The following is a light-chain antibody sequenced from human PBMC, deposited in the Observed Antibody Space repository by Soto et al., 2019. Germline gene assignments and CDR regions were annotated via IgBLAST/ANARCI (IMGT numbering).Light chain of an antibody. CDR1: QSVNSDY. V-gene: IGKV3-20*01. CDR3: QQYGTSPWT. CDR2: IAS. J-gene: IGKJ1*01. Sequence: EIVLTQSPGTLSLFPGERATLSCRATQSVNSDYLAWYQQKPGQAPRLLIYIASRRATGIPDRFSGSGSGTDFNLTINRLEPEYFAVYYCQQYGTSPWTFGQGTKVEIK.